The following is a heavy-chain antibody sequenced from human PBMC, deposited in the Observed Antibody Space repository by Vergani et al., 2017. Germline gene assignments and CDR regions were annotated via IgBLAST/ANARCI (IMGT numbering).Heavy chain of an antibody. CDR2: VSPYNGNT. CDR1: GYSFINYG. J-gene: IGHJ6*02. Sequence: QSQLVQSGDEVKKPGASVKVSCKTSGYSFINYGISWVRQAPGQGLEWLGWVSPYNGNTNYGQKIQGRVTMTTDTSTRTAYMQLRSLRSEDTAVYYCAREGSGSYYNYYYGMDVWGQGTTVTVSS. D-gene: IGHD3-10*01. CDR3: AREGSGSYYNYYYGMDV. V-gene: IGHV1-18*01.